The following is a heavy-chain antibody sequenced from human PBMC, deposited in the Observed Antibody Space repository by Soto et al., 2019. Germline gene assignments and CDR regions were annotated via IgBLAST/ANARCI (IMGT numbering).Heavy chain of an antibody. V-gene: IGHV5-51*01. CDR1: GYSFTSYW. CDR3: ARQGVTVTNRKIYYCYYYMDV. J-gene: IGHJ6*03. CDR2: IYPGDSDT. D-gene: IGHD4-4*01. Sequence: GESLKISCKGSGYSFTSYWIGWVRQMPGKGLEWMGIIYPGDSDTRYSPSFQGQVTISADKSISTAYLQWSSLKASDTAMYYCARQGVTVTNRKIYYCYYYMDVWGKGTTVTVSS.